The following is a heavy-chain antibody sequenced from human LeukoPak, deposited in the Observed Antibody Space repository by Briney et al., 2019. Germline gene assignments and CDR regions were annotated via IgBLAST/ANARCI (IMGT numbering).Heavy chain of an antibody. D-gene: IGHD1-1*01. CDR1: GFTFSSYS. Sequence: PGGSLRLSCAASGFTFSSYSMNWVRQAPGKGLEWVSSISSSSSYIYYADSVKGRFTISRDNAKNSLYLQMNSLRAEDTAVYYCARAERYGRDYYYYMDVWGKGTTVTVSS. CDR3: ARAERYGRDYYYYMDV. J-gene: IGHJ6*03. V-gene: IGHV3-21*01. CDR2: ISSSSSYI.